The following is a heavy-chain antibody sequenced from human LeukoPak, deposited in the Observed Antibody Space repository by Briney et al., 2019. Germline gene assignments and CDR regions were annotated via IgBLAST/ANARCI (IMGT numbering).Heavy chain of an antibody. V-gene: IGHV4-39*01. CDR2: IHYSGST. Sequence: PSETLSLTCTVSGGSISSSSYYWGWIRQPPGKGLEWIGSIHYSGSTYDNPSLKSRVTISVDTSKNQFSLKLRSVTAADTAVYYCARQATGSCGYFDYSGQGTLVTVSS. J-gene: IGHJ4*02. CDR3: ARQATGSCGYFDY. D-gene: IGHD1-26*01. CDR1: GGSISSSSYY.